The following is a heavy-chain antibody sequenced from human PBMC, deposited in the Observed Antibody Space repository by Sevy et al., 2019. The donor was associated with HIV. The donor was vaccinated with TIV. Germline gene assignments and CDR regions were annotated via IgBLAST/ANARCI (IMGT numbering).Heavy chain of an antibody. CDR1: GGSITSLY. CDR2: IYYNGHI. CDR3: GGGDAGGRGYS. Sequence: SETLSLTCTVSGGSITSLYWNGIRQPPGKGLEWIANIYYNGHINYNPSLKSRVTLSLDTSKNQFSLRLSSVTAAGTGMYLLGGGDAGGRGYSWGQGTLVTVSS. D-gene: IGHD3-16*01. J-gene: IGHJ4*02. V-gene: IGHV4-59*08.